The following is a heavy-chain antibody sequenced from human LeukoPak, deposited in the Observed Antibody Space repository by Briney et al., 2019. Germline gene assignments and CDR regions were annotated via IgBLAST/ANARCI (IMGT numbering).Heavy chain of an antibody. CDR2: IYYSGTT. CDR3: ARDHPDAFDI. J-gene: IGHJ3*02. Sequence: SETLSLTCTVSGGSLSNYYWSWIRQPPGEGLEWLGYIYYSGTTNYNPSLRGRVTISVDTSKDQFSLQLSSVTAADTAIYYCARDHPDAFDIWGQGTVVTVSS. V-gene: IGHV4-59*01. CDR1: GGSLSNYY.